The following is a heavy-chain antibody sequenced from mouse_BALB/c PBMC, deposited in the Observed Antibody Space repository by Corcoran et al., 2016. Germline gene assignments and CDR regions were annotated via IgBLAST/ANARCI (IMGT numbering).Heavy chain of an antibody. CDR3: AGRGDGYWYFDV. V-gene: IGHV4-1*02. J-gene: IGHJ1*01. Sequence: EVKLLESGGGLVQPGGSLKLSCAASGFDFSRYWMSWVRQAPGKGLEWIGESNPNGRTINYMPSLKDKFFISRDNAKNTLYLQMSKVRSEDTALYYCAGRGDGYWYFDVWGAGTTVTVSS. D-gene: IGHD3-3*01. CDR2: SNPNGRTI. CDR1: GFDFSRYW.